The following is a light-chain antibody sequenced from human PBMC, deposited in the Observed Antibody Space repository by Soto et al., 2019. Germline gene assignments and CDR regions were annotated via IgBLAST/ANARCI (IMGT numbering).Light chain of an antibody. J-gene: IGLJ3*02. CDR2: EVT. Sequence: QSALTQPPSASGSPGQSVTISCTGTSSDIGEYNFVSWYQQHPGKAPKLIIYEVTKRPSGVPDRFSGSKSGNTASLTVSGLQAEEAADYYCSSYATSNNVVFGGGTKLTVL. V-gene: IGLV2-8*01. CDR1: SSDIGEYNF. CDR3: SSYATSNNVV.